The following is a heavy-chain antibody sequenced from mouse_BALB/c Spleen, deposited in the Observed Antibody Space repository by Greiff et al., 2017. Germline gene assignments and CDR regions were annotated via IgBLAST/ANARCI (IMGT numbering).Heavy chain of an antibody. V-gene: IGHV5-6-3*01. CDR2: INSNGGST. J-gene: IGHJ4*01. CDR1: GFTFSSYG. Sequence: EVMLVESGGGLVQPGGSLKLSCAASGFTFSSYGMSWVRQTPDKRLELVATINSNGGSTYYPDSVKGRFTISRDDAKNTLYLQMSSLKSEDTAMYYCGRGGGRGDYWGQGTSVTVSS. D-gene: IGHD3-3*01. CDR3: GRGGGRGDY.